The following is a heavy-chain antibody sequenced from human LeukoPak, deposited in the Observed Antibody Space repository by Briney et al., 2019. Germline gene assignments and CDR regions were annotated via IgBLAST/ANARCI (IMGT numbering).Heavy chain of an antibody. V-gene: IGHV3-21*01. Sequence: PGGSLRFSCAASGFTFSIYSMNWVRQAPGKGLEWVSSISSSSNYIYYADSVKGRFTISRDNAKNSLYLQMNSLRAEDTAVYYCARAGPADYWGQGTLVTVSS. CDR1: GFTFSIYS. J-gene: IGHJ4*02. CDR3: ARAGPADY. CDR2: ISSSSNYI.